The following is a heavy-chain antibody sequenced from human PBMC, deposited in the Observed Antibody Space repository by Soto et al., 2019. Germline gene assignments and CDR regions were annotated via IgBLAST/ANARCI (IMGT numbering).Heavy chain of an antibody. V-gene: IGHV3-11*06. Sequence: QVQLVESGGGLVKPGGSLRLSCAASGFTFSDYYMSWIRQAPGKGLEWVSYISSSSSYTNYADSVKGRFTISRDNAKNSLYLQMNSLRAEDTAVYYCARERYGDYRTEYYYYYGMDVWGQGTTVTVSS. J-gene: IGHJ6*02. D-gene: IGHD4-17*01. CDR2: ISSSSSYT. CDR1: GFTFSDYY. CDR3: ARERYGDYRTEYYYYYGMDV.